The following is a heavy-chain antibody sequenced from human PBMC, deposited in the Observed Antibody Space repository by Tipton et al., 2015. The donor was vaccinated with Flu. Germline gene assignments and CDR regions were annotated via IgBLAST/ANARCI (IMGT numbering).Heavy chain of an antibody. Sequence: SLRLSCAASGFTFSSYSMNWVRQAPGKGLEWVSSISSSSSYIYYADSVKGRFTISRDNAKNSLYLQMNSLRAEDTAVYYCARDSARGRGVLGYWGQGTLVTVSS. CDR2: ISSSSSYI. D-gene: IGHD3-16*02. J-gene: IGHJ4*02. CDR3: ARDSARGRGVLGY. CDR1: GFTFSSYS. V-gene: IGHV3-21*01.